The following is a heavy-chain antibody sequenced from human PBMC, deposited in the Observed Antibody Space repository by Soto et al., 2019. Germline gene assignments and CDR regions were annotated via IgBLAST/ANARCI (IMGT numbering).Heavy chain of an antibody. Sequence: SLRLSCAAYGFTIDDYAMHWVRQAPGKGLEWVSGISWNSGSIGYADSVKGRFTISRDNAKKSLYLQMNSLRAEDTALYYCAKDMGGSWSPDYYYYGTDVWGQGTTVTVSS. D-gene: IGHD3-10*01. V-gene: IGHV3-9*01. CDR1: GFTIDDYA. CDR3: AKDMGGSWSPDYYYYGTDV. J-gene: IGHJ6*02. CDR2: ISWNSGSI.